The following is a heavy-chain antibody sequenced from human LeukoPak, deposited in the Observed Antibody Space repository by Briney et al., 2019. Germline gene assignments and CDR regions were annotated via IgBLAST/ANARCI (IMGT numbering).Heavy chain of an antibody. CDR2: IYYSGST. CDR1: GGSISSSIYY. Sequence: PSETLSLTGTVSGGSISSSIYYWGGIRQPPVKGLEWIGSIYYSGSTYYNPSLKSRVTISVDTSKNQFSLKLSSVTAAETAVYYCARGCFSSSWFNRGKHRKNDAFDIWGQGTMVTVSS. V-gene: IGHV4-39*07. CDR3: ARGCFSSSWFNRGKHRKNDAFDI. D-gene: IGHD6-13*01. J-gene: IGHJ3*02.